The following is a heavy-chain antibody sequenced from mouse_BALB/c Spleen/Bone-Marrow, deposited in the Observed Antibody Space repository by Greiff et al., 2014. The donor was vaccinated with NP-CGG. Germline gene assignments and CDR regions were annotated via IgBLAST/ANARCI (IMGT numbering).Heavy chain of an antibody. Sequence: DVKLVESGGGLVKPGGSLKLSCAASGFAFSTYDMSWVRQTPEKRLEWVAYISSGGGNTYYPDTVKGRFTISRDNAKNTLSLQMSSLKSEDTAIFFCRRHSRGYDGFANWGQGTLVTVSA. V-gene: IGHV5-12-1*01. CDR3: RRHSRGYDGFAN. CDR1: GFAFSTYD. J-gene: IGHJ3*01. CDR2: ISSGGGNT. D-gene: IGHD2-2*01.